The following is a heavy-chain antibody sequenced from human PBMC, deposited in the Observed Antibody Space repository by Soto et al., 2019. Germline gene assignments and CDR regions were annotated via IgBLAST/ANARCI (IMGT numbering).Heavy chain of an antibody. CDR2: IYPGDSDT. CDR1: GSSFTSYW. CDR3: ARQGTTVTSNYYYYGMDV. D-gene: IGHD4-4*01. Sequence: GESLKISCKGSGSSFTSYWIGWVRQMPGKGLEWMGIIYPGDSDTRYSPSFQGQVTISADKSISTAYLQWSSLKASDTAMYYCARQGTTVTSNYYYYGMDVWGQGTTVTVSS. V-gene: IGHV5-51*01. J-gene: IGHJ6*02.